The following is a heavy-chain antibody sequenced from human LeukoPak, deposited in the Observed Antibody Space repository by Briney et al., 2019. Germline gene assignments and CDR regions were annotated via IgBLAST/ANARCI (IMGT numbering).Heavy chain of an antibody. Sequence: PSETLSLTCTVSGGSISSSNYYWGWIRQPPGKGLGWIGSIYYSGSTYYNPSLKSRVTISVDTSKNQFSLKLSSVTAADTAVYYCARQGLSCGGSCYSIFDYWGQGTLVTVSS. CDR2: IYYSGST. CDR3: ARQGLSCGGSCYSIFDY. CDR1: GGSISSSNYY. D-gene: IGHD2-15*01. V-gene: IGHV4-39*01. J-gene: IGHJ4*02.